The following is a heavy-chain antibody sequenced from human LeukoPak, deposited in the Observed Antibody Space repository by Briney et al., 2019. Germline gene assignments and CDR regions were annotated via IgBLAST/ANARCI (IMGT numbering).Heavy chain of an antibody. V-gene: IGHV3-21*01. Sequence: GGSLRLSCAASGFSFGSYDMNWVRQAPGKGLEWVSSITTSSSYIYYADSVKGRFTVYRDNAKNSLYLQMNSLRAEDTAVYYCASHIVVVTAIRYYALDVWGQGTTVTVSS. CDR3: ASHIVVVTAIRYYALDV. CDR2: ITTSSSYI. CDR1: GFSFGSYD. D-gene: IGHD2-2*01. J-gene: IGHJ6*02.